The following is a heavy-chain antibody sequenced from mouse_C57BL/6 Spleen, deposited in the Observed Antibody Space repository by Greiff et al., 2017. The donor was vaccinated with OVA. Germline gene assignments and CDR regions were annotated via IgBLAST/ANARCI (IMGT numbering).Heavy chain of an antibody. CDR1: GYAFSSSW. J-gene: IGHJ3*01. CDR2: IYPGDGDT. D-gene: IGHD2-4*01. V-gene: IGHV1-82*01. CDR3: AAIYYEGSWFAY. Sequence: VKLVESGPELVKPGASVKISCKASGYAFSSSWMNWVKQRPGKGLEWIGRIYPGDGDTNYNGKFKGKATLTADKSSSTAYMQLSSLTSEDSAVYFCAAIYYEGSWFAYWGQGTLVTVSA.